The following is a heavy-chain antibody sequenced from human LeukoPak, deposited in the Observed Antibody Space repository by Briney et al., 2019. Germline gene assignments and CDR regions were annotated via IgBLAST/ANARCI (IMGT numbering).Heavy chain of an antibody. Sequence: GASVKVSCKASGGTFSSYAISWVRQAPGQGLEWMGRIIPILGIANYAQKFQGRVTITADKSTSTAYMELSSLRSEDTAVYYCARDYYDSSGYYSLGYWGQGTLVTVSS. CDR2: IIPILGIA. CDR3: ARDYYDSSGYYSLGY. V-gene: IGHV1-69*04. J-gene: IGHJ4*02. D-gene: IGHD3-22*01. CDR1: GGTFSSYA.